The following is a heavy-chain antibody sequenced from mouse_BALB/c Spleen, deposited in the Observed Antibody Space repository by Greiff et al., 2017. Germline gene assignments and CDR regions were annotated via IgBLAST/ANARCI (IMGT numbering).Heavy chain of an antibody. J-gene: IGHJ4*01. CDR2: IFPGTGTT. V-gene: IGHV1S132*01. Sequence: QVQLQQSGAELVKPGSSVKLSCKTSGYTFTSYWIQWVKQRPGQGLGWIGEIFPGTGTTYYNEKFKGKATLTIDTSSSTAYMQLSSLTSEDSAVYFCARGHYWAMDYWGQGTSVTVSS. CDR3: ARGHYWAMDY. CDR1: GYTFTSYW.